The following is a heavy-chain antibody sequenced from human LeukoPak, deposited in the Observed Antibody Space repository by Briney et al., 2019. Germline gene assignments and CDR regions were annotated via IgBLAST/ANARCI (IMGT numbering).Heavy chain of an antibody. CDR3: ARWASVGCSSTSCYAGFGWRYYYYYMDV. D-gene: IGHD2-2*01. J-gene: IGHJ6*03. CDR1: GYTFTGYY. V-gene: IGHV1-2*02. CDR2: INPNSGGT. Sequence: ASVKVSCKASGYTFTGYYMHWVRQAPGQGLEWMGWINPNSGGTNYAQKFQGRVTMTRDTSISTAYMELSRLRSDDTAVYYCARWASVGCSSTSCYAGFGWRYYYYYMDVWGKGTTVTISS.